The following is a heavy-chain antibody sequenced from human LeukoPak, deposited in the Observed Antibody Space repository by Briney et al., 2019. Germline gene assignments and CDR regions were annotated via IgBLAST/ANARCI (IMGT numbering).Heavy chain of an antibody. V-gene: IGHV4-59*01. CDR2: IYYSGST. D-gene: IGHD3-22*01. J-gene: IGHJ5*02. CDR3: AREAHDYDSSGYYLWFDP. Sequence: SETLSLTCTVSGGSTSSYYWSWIRQPPGKGLEWVGYIYYSGSTNYNPSLKSRVTISVDTSKNQFSLKLSSVTAADTAVYYCAREAHDYDSSGYYLWFDPWGQGTLVTVSS. CDR1: GGSTSSYY.